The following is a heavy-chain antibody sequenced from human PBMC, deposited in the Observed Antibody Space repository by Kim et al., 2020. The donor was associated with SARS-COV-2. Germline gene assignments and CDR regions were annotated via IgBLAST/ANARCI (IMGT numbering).Heavy chain of an antibody. CDR3: VKGGLNTYGSGSYRD. Sequence: GGSLRLSCSASGFTFSSYAMHWVRQAPGKGLEYVSAICSNGSITYYADSVKGRFIISRDNSKNTLYLQMSSLRAEDTAVYYCVKGGLNTYGSGSYRDWGQGTLSTVSS. CDR2: ICSNGSIT. V-gene: IGHV3-64D*09. CDR1: GFTFSSYA. D-gene: IGHD3-10*01. J-gene: IGHJ4*02.